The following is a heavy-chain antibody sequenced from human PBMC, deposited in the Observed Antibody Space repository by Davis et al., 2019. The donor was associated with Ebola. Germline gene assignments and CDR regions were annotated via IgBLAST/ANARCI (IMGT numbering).Heavy chain of an antibody. CDR1: KFTLSSYW. Sequence: GESLKISCAASKFTLSSYWMSWVRQAPGKGLEWVATIENDGSKKYYMDSVKGRFTISRDNSQNTVYLQMTGLRAEDTAIYYCAKGPTRSGYYWGQGTLVTVSS. D-gene: IGHD6-19*01. V-gene: IGHV3-7*03. CDR2: IENDGSKK. J-gene: IGHJ4*02. CDR3: AKGPTRSGYY.